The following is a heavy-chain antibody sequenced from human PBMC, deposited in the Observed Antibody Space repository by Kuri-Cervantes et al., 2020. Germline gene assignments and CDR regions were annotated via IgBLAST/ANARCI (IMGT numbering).Heavy chain of an antibody. V-gene: IGHV1-69*05. CDR3: AREKGYCSGGSCYYDAFDI. CDR2: IIPIFGTA. CDR1: GGTFSSSS. J-gene: IGHJ3*02. D-gene: IGHD2-15*01. Sequence: SVKVSCKASGGTFSSSSISWVRQAPGQGLEWMGGIIPIFGTANYAQKFQGRLTITTDESTSTAYMELSSLRSEDTAVYYCAREKGYCSGGSCYYDAFDIWGQGTMVTVSS.